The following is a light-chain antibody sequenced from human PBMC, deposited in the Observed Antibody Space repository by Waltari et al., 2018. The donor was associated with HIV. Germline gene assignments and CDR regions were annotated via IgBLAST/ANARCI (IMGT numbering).Light chain of an antibody. CDR1: QSVSSNY. CDR3: QQRSSWPRGT. CDR2: DAF. Sequence: EIVLTQSPATLSLSPGERATLSCRASQSVSSNYLAWYQHKPGQAPRLLIYDAFTRATGIPARFSGSGSGTDFTLTISSLEPEDSALYYCQQRSSWPRGTFGQGTKLEIK. J-gene: IGKJ2*02. V-gene: IGKV3-11*01.